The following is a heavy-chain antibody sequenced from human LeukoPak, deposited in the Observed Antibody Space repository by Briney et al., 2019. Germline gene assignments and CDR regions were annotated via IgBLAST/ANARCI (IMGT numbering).Heavy chain of an antibody. J-gene: IGHJ4*02. CDR2: ISGSGGST. D-gene: IGHD6-13*01. CDR1: GFTFSSYG. Sequence: GGSLRLSCAASGFTFSSYGMSWVRQAPGKGLEWVSAISGSGGSTYYADSVKGRFTISRDNSKNTLYLQMNSLRAEDTAVYYCARSGYSSSWYFAETYYFDYWGQGTLVTVSS. CDR3: ARSGYSSSWYFAETYYFDY. V-gene: IGHV3-23*01.